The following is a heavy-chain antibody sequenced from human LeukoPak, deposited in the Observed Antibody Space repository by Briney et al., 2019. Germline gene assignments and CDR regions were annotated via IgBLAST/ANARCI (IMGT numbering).Heavy chain of an antibody. D-gene: IGHD1-26*01. CDR2: IFPGDSDT. CDR3: ARRNGGSYFDF. J-gene: IGHJ4*02. CDR1: GYSSTNYW. Sequence: GASLKISSTGSGYSSTNYWSGWVRQMPGKRVEWMGIIFPGDSDTRYSPSFQGQVTISADKSISTAYLRWSSLKASDTAMYYCARRNGGSYFDFWGQGTLVTVSS. V-gene: IGHV5-51*01.